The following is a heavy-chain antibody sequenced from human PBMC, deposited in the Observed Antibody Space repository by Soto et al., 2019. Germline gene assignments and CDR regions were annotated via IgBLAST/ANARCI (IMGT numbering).Heavy chain of an antibody. CDR3: ARKTSGSYYENFGY. Sequence: QLVQSGAEVKKPGASVKVSCKASGYTFATYVISWVRQAPGQGLEWMGWISAHNGNAYYAQKFQGRVTMTTDTSTSTGYMELRSLRSDDTDVYYCARKTSGSYYENFGYWGQGTLVTVSS. CDR2: ISAHNGNA. CDR1: GYTFATYV. D-gene: IGHD3-10*01. V-gene: IGHV1-18*01. J-gene: IGHJ4*02.